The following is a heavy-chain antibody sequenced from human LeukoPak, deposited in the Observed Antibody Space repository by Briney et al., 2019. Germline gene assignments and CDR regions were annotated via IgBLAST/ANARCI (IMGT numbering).Heavy chain of an antibody. J-gene: IGHJ1*01. CDR1: GGSISSYY. CDR2: VYYSGST. D-gene: IGHD2-8*01. V-gene: IGHV4-59*12. CDR3: ARGRMVSTFQH. Sequence: SETLSLTCTVSGGSISSYYWSWIRQPPGKGLEWIGYVYYSGSTTYNPSLKSRVSMSVDTSKNEFSLKVKSVTAADTAVYYCARGRMVSTFQHWGQGNLVTVSS.